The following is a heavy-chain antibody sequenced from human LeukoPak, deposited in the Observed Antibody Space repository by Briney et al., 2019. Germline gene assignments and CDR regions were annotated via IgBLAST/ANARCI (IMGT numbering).Heavy chain of an antibody. J-gene: IGHJ5*02. CDR1: GGIFSSYA. CDR3: ARLHYYGSGSYPTNWFDP. V-gene: IGHV1-69*13. Sequence: SVKVSCKASGGIFSSYAIRWVGPARGQGREWMGGIIPIFGTANYAQKFQGRVTITADESTSPAYMELSSLRSEDTAVYYCARLHYYGSGSYPTNWFDPWGQGTLVTVSS. D-gene: IGHD3-10*01. CDR2: IIPIFGTA.